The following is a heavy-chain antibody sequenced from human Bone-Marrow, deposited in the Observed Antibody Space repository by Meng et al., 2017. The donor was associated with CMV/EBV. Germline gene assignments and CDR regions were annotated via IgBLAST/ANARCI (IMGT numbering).Heavy chain of an antibody. J-gene: IGHJ6*02. D-gene: IGHD3-3*01. V-gene: IGHV1-8*03. CDR1: GYTFTSYD. Sequence: ASVKVSCKASGYTFTSYDINWVRQATRQGLEWMGWMNPNSGNTGYAQKFQGRVTITRNTSISTAYMELSSLRSEDTAVYYCARAGSHDFWSGYLSYYYYYGMDVWGQGTTVTVSS. CDR2: MNPNSGNT. CDR3: ARAGSHDFWSGYLSYYYYYGMDV.